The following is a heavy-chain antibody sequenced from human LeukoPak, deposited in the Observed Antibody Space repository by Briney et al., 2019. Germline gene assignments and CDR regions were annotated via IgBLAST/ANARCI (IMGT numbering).Heavy chain of an antibody. CDR3: ARVLFRDYYDSSDYFDY. J-gene: IGHJ4*02. CDR1: GYTFTSYD. D-gene: IGHD3-22*01. Sequence: ASVKVSCKASGYTFTSYDINWVRQATGQGLEWMGWMNPNSGNTGYAQKFQGRVTMTRNTSISTAYMELSSLRSDDTAVYYCARVLFRDYYDSSDYFDYWGQGTLVTVSS. CDR2: MNPNSGNT. V-gene: IGHV1-8*01.